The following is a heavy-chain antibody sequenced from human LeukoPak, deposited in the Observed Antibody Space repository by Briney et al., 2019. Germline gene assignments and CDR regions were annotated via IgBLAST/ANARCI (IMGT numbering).Heavy chain of an antibody. J-gene: IGHJ4*02. CDR1: GFTIRSYD. V-gene: IGHV3-23*01. CDR3: AKEYSGYDFDY. Sequence: GGPLRLSCAASGFTIRSYDMSWVRQAPGKGLEWVAATSGSGGNTYYADSVKRRFIISRDNSKNTLYLQMNSLRAEDTAVYYCAKEYSGYDFDYWGQGTLVTVSS. CDR2: TSGSGGNT. D-gene: IGHD5-12*01.